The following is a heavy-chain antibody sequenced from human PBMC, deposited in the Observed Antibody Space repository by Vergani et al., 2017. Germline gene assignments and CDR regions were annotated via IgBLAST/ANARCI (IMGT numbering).Heavy chain of an antibody. CDR1: GFTFGDYA. J-gene: IGHJ4*02. V-gene: IGHV3-49*04. Sequence: EVQLVESGGGLVQPGRSLRLSCTASGFTFGDYAMSWVRQAPGKGLEWVGFIRSKAYGGTTEYAASVKGRFTISRDDSKSIAYLQMNSLKTEDTAVYYCASESYGGNSWPYYFDYWGQGTLVTVSS. CDR2: IRSKAYGGTT. D-gene: IGHD4-23*01. CDR3: ASESYGGNSWPYYFDY.